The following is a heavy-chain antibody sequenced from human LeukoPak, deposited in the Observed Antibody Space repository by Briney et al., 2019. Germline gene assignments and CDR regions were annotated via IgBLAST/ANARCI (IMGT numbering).Heavy chain of an antibody. J-gene: IGHJ4*02. Sequence: SETLSLTCTVSGGSISSYYWSWIRQPPGKGLEWIGYIYYSGSTNYNPSLKSRVTISVDTSKNQFSLKLSSVTAADTAVYYCARLATVPSGGFDYWGQGTLVTVSS. CDR3: ARLATVPSGGFDY. V-gene: IGHV4-59*01. CDR2: IYYSGST. D-gene: IGHD4-17*01. CDR1: GGSISSYY.